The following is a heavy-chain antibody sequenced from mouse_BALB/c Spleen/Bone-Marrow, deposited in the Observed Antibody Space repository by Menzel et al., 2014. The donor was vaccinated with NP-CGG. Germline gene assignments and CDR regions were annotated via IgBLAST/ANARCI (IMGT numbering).Heavy chain of an antibody. V-gene: IGHV3-5*02. CDR2: MFYSGTI. D-gene: IGHD2-14*01. Sequence: DVMLVESGPGLVKPSQTVSLTCTVTDISITTGNYRWSWIRQFPGNKLEWIGYMFYSGTITYNPSLTSRTTITRDTSKNQVFLEMNSLTAEDTATYFCARDRYGYAMDYWGQGTSVTVSS. J-gene: IGHJ4*01. CDR3: ARDRYGYAMDY. CDR1: DISITTGNYR.